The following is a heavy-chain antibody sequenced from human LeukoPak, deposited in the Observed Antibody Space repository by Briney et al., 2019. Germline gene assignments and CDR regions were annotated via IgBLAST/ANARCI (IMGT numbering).Heavy chain of an antibody. CDR1: GFTFSSYW. V-gene: IGHV3-74*01. J-gene: IGHJ4*02. CDR3: ALITGGLVDY. D-gene: IGHD1-20*01. CDR2: IKTDGSST. Sequence: GGSLRLSCAASGFTFSSYWMHWVRQAPGKGLVWVSRIKTDGSSTSYADSVKGRFTISRDNAKNTLYLQMNSLRAEDTAVYYCALITGGLVDYWGQGTLFTVSS.